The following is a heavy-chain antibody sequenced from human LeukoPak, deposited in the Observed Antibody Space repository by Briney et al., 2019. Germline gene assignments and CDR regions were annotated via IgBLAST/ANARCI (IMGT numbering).Heavy chain of an antibody. J-gene: IGHJ4*02. V-gene: IGHV3-30*02. Sequence: GGSLRLSCAASGFTFSSYGMHWVRQAPGKGLEWVAFIRYDGSNKYYPASVKGRFTISRDNSKNTLYLQMNSLRAEDTAVYYCAKGRIRYCSGGSCYGGGSDYWGQGTLVTVSS. CDR2: IRYDGSNK. CDR1: GFTFSSYG. CDR3: AKGRIRYCSGGSCYGGGSDY. D-gene: IGHD2-15*01.